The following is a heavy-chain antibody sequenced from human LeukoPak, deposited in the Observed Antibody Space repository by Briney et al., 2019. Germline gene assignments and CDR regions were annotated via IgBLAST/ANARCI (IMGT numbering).Heavy chain of an antibody. D-gene: IGHD6-6*01. CDR3: ARRSPSLDWFDP. CDR1: GDSIISYF. J-gene: IGHJ5*02. CDR2: IYYIGST. V-gene: IGHV4-59*01. Sequence: PSETLSLTCTVSGDSIISYFWSWIRQPPGKGLEWIGYIYYIGSTTYNPSLKSRVTTSVDTSKNQFSLKLSSVTAADTAVYYCARRSPSLDWFDPWGQGTLVTVSS.